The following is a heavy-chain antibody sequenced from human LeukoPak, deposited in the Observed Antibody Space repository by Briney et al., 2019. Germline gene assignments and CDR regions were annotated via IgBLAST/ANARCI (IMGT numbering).Heavy chain of an antibody. V-gene: IGHV1-18*01. CDR3: ARDGAINWGNYYHYGMDV. Sequence: GASVKVSCKSSGYTFTSYGITWVRQAPGQGLEWMGWISVYNGNTNYAQKLQGRVTMTTDTPTSTAYMELRSLRSDDTAVYYCARDGAINWGNYYHYGMDVWGQGTTVTVSS. CDR2: ISVYNGNT. CDR1: GYTFTSYG. J-gene: IGHJ6*02. D-gene: IGHD7-27*01.